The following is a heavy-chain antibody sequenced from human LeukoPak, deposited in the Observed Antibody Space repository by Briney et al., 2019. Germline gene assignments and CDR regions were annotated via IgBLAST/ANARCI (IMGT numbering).Heavy chain of an antibody. CDR1: GYSINNGYY. CDR3: ARAQPHSSSWYWDYYYYMDV. V-gene: IGHV4-38-2*02. D-gene: IGHD6-13*01. J-gene: IGHJ6*03. Sequence: SETLSLTCTVFGYSINNGYYWGWIRQAPGKGLEWIGSMFHTGNSYYNPSLKRRVTIAIDTSKNQFSLKLSSVTAADTAVYYCARAQPHSSSWYWDYYYYMDVWGKGTTVTVSS. CDR2: MFHTGNS.